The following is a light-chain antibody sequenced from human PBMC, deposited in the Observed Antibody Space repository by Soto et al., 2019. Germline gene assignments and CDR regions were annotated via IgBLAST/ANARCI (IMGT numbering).Light chain of an antibody. CDR3: QQSSNWPPLT. CDR2: DAS. V-gene: IGKV3-11*01. Sequence: EIVLTQSPATLSLSPGERATLSCRASQSVSSYLAWYQQKPGQAPRLLIYDASNRATGIPARFSGSGSGTDFTLPISSLEPEDFAVYYCQQSSNWPPLTFGGGTKVEIK. CDR1: QSVSSY. J-gene: IGKJ4*01.